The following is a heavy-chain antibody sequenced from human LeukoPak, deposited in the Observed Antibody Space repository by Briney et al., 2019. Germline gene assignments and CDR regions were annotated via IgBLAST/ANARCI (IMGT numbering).Heavy chain of an antibody. CDR3: ARDGAGTTYYYYYYYMDV. CDR2: INSDGSRT. D-gene: IGHD1-1*01. J-gene: IGHJ6*03. Sequence: GGSLRLSCAASGFTFSSYWMHWVRQVPGKGLVWVSRINSDGSRTSYADSVKGRFTISRDNAKNTVYLQMNSLRAEDTAVYYCARDGAGTTYYYYYYYMDVWGKGTTVTVSS. CDR1: GFTFSSYW. V-gene: IGHV3-74*01.